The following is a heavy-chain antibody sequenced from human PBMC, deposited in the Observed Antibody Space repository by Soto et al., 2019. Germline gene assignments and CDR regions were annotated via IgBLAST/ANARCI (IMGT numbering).Heavy chain of an antibody. J-gene: IGHJ4*02. V-gene: IGHV3-48*01. CDR2: ISSSSSTI. D-gene: IGHD6-13*01. Sequence: GGSLRLSCAASGFTFSSYSMNWVRQAPGKGLEWVSYISSSSSTIYYADSVKGRFTISRDNAKNSLYLQMNSLRAEDTAVYYCARVGGTQQLVRGGSDYWGQGTLVTVSS. CDR1: GFTFSSYS. CDR3: ARVGGTQQLVRGGSDY.